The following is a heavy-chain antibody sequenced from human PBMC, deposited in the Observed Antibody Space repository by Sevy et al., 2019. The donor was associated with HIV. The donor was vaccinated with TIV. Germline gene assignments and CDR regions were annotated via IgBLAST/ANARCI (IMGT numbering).Heavy chain of an antibody. CDR2: ISGSGGST. V-gene: IGHV3-23*01. D-gene: IGHD6-13*01. CDR3: AKDGGRLSSFYYYGMDV. Sequence: GGSLRLSCAASGFTFSSYAMSWVRQAPGKGLEWVSGISGSGGSTYYADSVKGRFTISRDNSKNTLYLQMNSLRAEDTAVYYCAKDGGRLSSFYYYGMDVWGQGTTVTVSS. J-gene: IGHJ6*02. CDR1: GFTFSSYA.